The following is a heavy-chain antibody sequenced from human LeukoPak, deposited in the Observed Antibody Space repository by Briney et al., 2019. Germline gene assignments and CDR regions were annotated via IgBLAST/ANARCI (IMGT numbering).Heavy chain of an antibody. CDR1: GDSVSSNSAA. V-gene: IGHV6-1*01. Sequence: SQTLSLTCAISGDSVSSNSAAWHWLRQSPSRGLEWLGRTYYRSKWYNDYAVSVKSRITINPDTSKNQFSLQLNSVTPEDTAVYYCAGGNSSSWDFDYWGQGTLVTVSS. D-gene: IGHD6-13*01. CDR3: AGGNSSSWDFDY. J-gene: IGHJ4*02. CDR2: TYYRSKWYN.